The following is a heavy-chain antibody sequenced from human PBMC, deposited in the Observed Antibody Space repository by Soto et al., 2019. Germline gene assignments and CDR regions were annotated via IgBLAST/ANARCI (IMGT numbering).Heavy chain of an antibody. D-gene: IGHD3-3*02. J-gene: IGHJ4*02. Sequence: SETLSLTCTVSGSSINISGYYWGWIRQPPGKGLEWIGSMFYGVSTYYNPSLKSRVTVSVDTSKNQFSLNLRSVTAADTAVYYCARLPSRHLVDYWGQGTLVTVSS. V-gene: IGHV4-39*01. CDR3: ARLPSRHLVDY. CDR1: GSSINISGYY. CDR2: MFYGVST.